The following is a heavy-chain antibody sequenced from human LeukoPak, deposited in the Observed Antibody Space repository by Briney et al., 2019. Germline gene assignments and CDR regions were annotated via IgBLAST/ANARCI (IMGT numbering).Heavy chain of an antibody. D-gene: IGHD3-10*02. J-gene: IGHJ4*02. CDR3: ARVMGGNDYYISSGRYYFDY. CDR2: IYYSGST. CDR1: GGSISSSSYY. V-gene: IGHV4-39*07. Sequence: SETLSLTCTVSGGSISSSSYYWGWIRQPPGKGLEWIGSIYYSGSTYYNPSLKSRVTISVDTSKNQFSLKLSSVTAADTAVYYCARVMGGNDYYISSGRYYFDYWGQGTLVTVSS.